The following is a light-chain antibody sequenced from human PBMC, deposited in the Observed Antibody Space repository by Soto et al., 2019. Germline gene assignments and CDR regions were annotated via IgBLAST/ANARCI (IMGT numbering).Light chain of an antibody. Sequence: QSALTQPASVSGSPGQSITISCTGTSSDVGRYNLVSWYQQHPGKAPKLLIYEVTKRPSGVSNRFSGSKSGNTASLTISGLQAEDEAEYYCSSYTGSSTFVVFGGGPQLTV. CDR1: SSDVGRYNL. V-gene: IGLV2-23*02. J-gene: IGLJ2*01. CDR2: EVT. CDR3: SSYTGSSTFVV.